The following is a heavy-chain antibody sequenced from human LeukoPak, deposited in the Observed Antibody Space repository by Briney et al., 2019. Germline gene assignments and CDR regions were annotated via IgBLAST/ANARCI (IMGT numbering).Heavy chain of an antibody. CDR3: ATYRQVLLPFES. J-gene: IGHJ4*02. Sequence: GGSLRLSCAASGFTFSTFAMIWVRQPPGKGLERVSSIFPSGGEIHYADSVRGRFTISRDNSKSTLSLQMNSLRAEDTAIYYCATYRQVLLPFESWGQGTLVTVSS. V-gene: IGHV3-23*01. CDR2: IFPSGGEI. CDR1: GFTFSTFA. D-gene: IGHD2-8*02.